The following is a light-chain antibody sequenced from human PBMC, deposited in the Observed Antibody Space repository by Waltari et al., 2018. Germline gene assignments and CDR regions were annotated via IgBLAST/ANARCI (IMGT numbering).Light chain of an antibody. CDR3: ALYMGSGIWV. CDR1: SCPLSPTSN. CDR2: KAN. Sequence: HTVVTQDPSFAVSRGGTVTLTCASRSCPLSPTSNATWYQQTPGHAPRTLVYKANARSSGVPARFSGSIRGNTAARTITGAQADDESDYYCALYMGSGIWVFGGGTRLTVL. J-gene: IGLJ3*02. V-gene: IGLV8-61*01.